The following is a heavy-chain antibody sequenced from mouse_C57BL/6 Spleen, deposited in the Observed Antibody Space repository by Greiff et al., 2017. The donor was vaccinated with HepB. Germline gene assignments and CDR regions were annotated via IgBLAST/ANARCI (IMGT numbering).Heavy chain of an antibody. CDR3: ARDMDYDYDTDAMDY. J-gene: IGHJ4*01. D-gene: IGHD2-4*01. Sequence: EVKVEESGPGLVKPSQSLSLTCSVTGYSITSGYYWNWIRQFPGNKLEWMGYISYDGSNNYNPSLKNRISITRDTSKNQFFLKLNSVTTEDTATYYCARDMDYDYDTDAMDYWGQGTSVTVSS. CDR1: GYSITSGYY. CDR2: ISYDGSN. V-gene: IGHV3-6*01.